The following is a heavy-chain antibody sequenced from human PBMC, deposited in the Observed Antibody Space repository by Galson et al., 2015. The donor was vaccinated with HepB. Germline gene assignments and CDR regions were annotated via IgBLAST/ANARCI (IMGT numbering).Heavy chain of an antibody. CDR1: GGTFSSYA. D-gene: IGHD3-22*01. CDR2: IIPILGIA. V-gene: IGHV1-69*04. J-gene: IGHJ4*02. CDR3: ARSQITMIVVVPFYYFDY. Sequence: SVKVSCKASGGTFSSYAISWVRQAPGQGLEWMGRIIPILGIANYAQKFQGRVTITADKSTSTAYMELSSLRSEDTAVYYCARSQITMIVVVPFYYFDYWGQGTLVTVSS.